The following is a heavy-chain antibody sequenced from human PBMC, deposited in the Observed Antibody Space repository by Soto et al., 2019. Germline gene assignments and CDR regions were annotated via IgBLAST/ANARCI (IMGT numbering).Heavy chain of an antibody. CDR3: ARRGRRSRYPPGGSDYYFYMDV. D-gene: IGHD2-15*01. J-gene: IGHJ6*03. Sequence: SETLSLTCTVSGGSISSSIYYWGWIRQPPGKGLEWIGNIYYSGSTYYNPSLESRVTISVDTFKNQFSLKLSSVTAADTAVYYCARRGRRSRYPPGGSDYYFYMDVWGKGTTVTVSS. CDR1: GGSISSSIYY. CDR2: IYYSGST. V-gene: IGHV4-39*01.